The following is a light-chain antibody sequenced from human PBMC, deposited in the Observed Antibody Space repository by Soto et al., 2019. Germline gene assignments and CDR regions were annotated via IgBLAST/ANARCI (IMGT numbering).Light chain of an antibody. V-gene: IGLV1-47*01. CDR2: RNN. CDR3: AAWDDSLSGSYV. CDR1: ISNIGSNY. Sequence: QSVLTQPPSASGTPGQRVTISCSGSISNIGSNYVYWYQQLPGTAPKLLLYRNNKRPSGVPDRFSGSKSGTSASLAISGLRSEDEADYYCAAWDDSLSGSYVFGPGTKVTVL. J-gene: IGLJ1*01.